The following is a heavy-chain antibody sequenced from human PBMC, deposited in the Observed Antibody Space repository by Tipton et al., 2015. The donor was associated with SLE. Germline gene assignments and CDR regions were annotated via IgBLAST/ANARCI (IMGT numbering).Heavy chain of an antibody. CDR2: ISSSSSYI. V-gene: IGHV3-21*01. J-gene: IGHJ6*02. D-gene: IGHD3-9*01. CDR3: ARELTNYYYYYGMDV. Sequence: SLRLSCAASGFTFSSYSMNWVRQAPGKGLEWVSSISSSSSYIYYADSVKGRFTISRDNAKNSLYLQMNSLRAEDTAVYYCARELTNYYYYYGMDVWGQGTTVTVSS. CDR1: GFTFSSYS.